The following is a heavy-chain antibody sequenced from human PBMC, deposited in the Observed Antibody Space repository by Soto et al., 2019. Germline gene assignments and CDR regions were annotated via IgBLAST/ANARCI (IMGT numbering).Heavy chain of an antibody. CDR2: INPSGGST. J-gene: IGHJ6*02. CDR3: ARSLFYGGSVGWGMYV. V-gene: IGHV1-46*01. Sequence: ATVKVSCKASGYTFTSYYMHWVRQAPGQGLEWMGIINPSGGSTSYAQKFQGRVTMTRDTSTSTVYMELSSLRSEDTAVYYCARSLFYGGSVGWGMYVSSQRSTVTVS. D-gene: IGHD4-17*01. CDR1: GYTFTSYY.